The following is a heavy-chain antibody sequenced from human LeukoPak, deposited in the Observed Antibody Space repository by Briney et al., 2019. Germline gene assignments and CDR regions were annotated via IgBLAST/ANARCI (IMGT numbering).Heavy chain of an antibody. CDR3: ARMFSATVTSLDY. D-gene: IGHD4-17*01. Sequence: GESMKISCKGAGYSFTSYWIGWVREMRGKGLEWMGIIYPGDSDTRYSPSFQGQVTISADKSISTAYLQWSSLKASDTAMYYCARMFSATVTSLDYWGQGTLVTVSS. V-gene: IGHV5-51*01. CDR2: IYPGDSDT. J-gene: IGHJ4*02. CDR1: GYSFTSYW.